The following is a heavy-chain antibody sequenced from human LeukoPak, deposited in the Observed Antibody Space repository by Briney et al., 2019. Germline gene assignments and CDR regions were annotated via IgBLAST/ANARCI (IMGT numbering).Heavy chain of an antibody. Sequence: SETLSLTCTVSGGSIGSSSYYWGWIRQPPGKGLEWIGSIYSSGSTYYNPSLKSRVTISVDTSKNQFSLKLSSVTVADSAVYYCARVVVADFDYWGQGTLVTVSS. CDR3: ARVVVADFDY. V-gene: IGHV4-39*01. J-gene: IGHJ4*02. CDR2: IYSSGST. D-gene: IGHD2-15*01. CDR1: GGSIGSSSYY.